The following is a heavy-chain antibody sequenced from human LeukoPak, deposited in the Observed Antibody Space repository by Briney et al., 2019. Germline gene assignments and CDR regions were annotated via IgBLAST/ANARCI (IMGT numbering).Heavy chain of an antibody. Sequence: SETLSLTCTVSGGSISSGGYYWSWIRQPPGKGLEWIGYIYHSGSTYYNPSLKSRVTISVDRSKNQFSLKLSSVTAADTAVYYCARNSREGYYYMDVWGKGTTVTVSS. CDR1: GGSISSGGYY. D-gene: IGHD2-21*01. CDR2: IYHSGST. CDR3: ARNSREGYYYMDV. J-gene: IGHJ6*03. V-gene: IGHV4-30-2*01.